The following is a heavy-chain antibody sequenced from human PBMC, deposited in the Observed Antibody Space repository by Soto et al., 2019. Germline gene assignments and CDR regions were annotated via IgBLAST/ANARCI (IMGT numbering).Heavy chain of an antibody. CDR1: GFTFSSYG. D-gene: IGHD3-3*01. J-gene: IGHJ6*02. CDR3: AKDKYYDFWSGYYTGNYYYYYGMDV. CDR2: ISYDGSNK. V-gene: IGHV3-30*18. Sequence: GGSLRLSCAASGFTFSSYGMHWVRQAPGKGLEWVAVISYDGSNKYYADSVKGRFTISRDNSKNTLYLQMNSLRAEDTAVYYCAKDKYYDFWSGYYTGNYYYYYGMDVWGQGTTVTVSS.